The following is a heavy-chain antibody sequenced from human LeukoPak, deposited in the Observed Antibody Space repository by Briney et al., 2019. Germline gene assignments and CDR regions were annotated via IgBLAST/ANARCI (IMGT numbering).Heavy chain of an antibody. V-gene: IGHV3-48*01. J-gene: IGHJ3*02. CDR3: ARGYSRAAFDI. D-gene: IGHD2-15*01. CDR1: GFTFSNYL. CDR2: ISSTGGTI. Sequence: GGSLRLSCVGSGFTFSNYLMNWVRQAPGKGLEWVSFISSTGGTIYYADSVKGRFTVSRDNAKKSLLLQMNSLRAEDTALYYCARGYSRAAFDIWGQGTMVTVSS.